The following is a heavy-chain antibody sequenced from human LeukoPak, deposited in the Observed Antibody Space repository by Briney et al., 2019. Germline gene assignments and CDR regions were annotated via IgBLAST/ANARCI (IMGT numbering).Heavy chain of an antibody. V-gene: IGHV1-8*01. Sequence: ASVKVSCKASGYTFTSYDINWVRQATGQGLEWMGWMNPNSGNTGYAQKFQGRVTMTRNTSISTAYMELSSLRSEDTAVYYCARGLSISRRFDFWGQGTLVPVSS. J-gene: IGHJ4*02. CDR3: ARGLSISRRFDF. CDR2: MNPNSGNT. CDR1: GYTFTSYD. D-gene: IGHD2-21*01.